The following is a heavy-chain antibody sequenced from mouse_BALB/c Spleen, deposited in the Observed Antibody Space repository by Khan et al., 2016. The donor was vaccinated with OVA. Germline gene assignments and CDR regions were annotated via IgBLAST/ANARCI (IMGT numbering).Heavy chain of an antibody. V-gene: IGHV3-2*02. D-gene: IGHD2-10*02. Sequence: EVQLQESGPGLVKPSQSLSLTCTVTGYSITSDYAWNWIRQFPGNRLEWMGYISYSGSTSYNPSLKSRISITRDTSKHPFFLQLNSVTSEDTATYYCTRGSSYCNYLFSYAMDYWGQGTSVTVSS. CDR2: ISYSGST. J-gene: IGHJ4*01. CDR3: TRGSSYCNYLFSYAMDY. CDR1: GYSITSDYA.